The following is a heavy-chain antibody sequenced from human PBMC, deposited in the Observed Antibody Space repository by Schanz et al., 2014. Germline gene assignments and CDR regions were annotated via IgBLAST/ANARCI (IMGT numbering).Heavy chain of an antibody. Sequence: VQLVESGGGLVQPGGSLRLSCSASGFTFSIYAMHWVRQAPGKGLEWVAVIWYDGSNKYYADSVKGRFTISRDNSKITLYLQMNSLRAEDTGVYYCANNWNLDYWGQGTLVTVSS. CDR2: IWYDGSNK. CDR1: GFTFSIYA. CDR3: ANNWNLDY. J-gene: IGHJ4*02. V-gene: IGHV3-33*08. D-gene: IGHD1-20*01.